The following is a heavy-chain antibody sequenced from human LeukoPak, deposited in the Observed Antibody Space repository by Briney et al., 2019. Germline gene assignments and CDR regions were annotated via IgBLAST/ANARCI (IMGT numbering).Heavy chain of an antibody. CDR1: GYTFTSYD. Sequence: ASVKVSCKASGYTFTSYDISWVRQAPGQGLEWMGWISAYSGNTNYAQKLQGRVTMTTDTFTSTAYMELRSLRSADTAVYYCARDLVYGESDYWGQGTLVTVSS. D-gene: IGHD4-17*01. CDR2: ISAYSGNT. V-gene: IGHV1-18*01. J-gene: IGHJ4*02. CDR3: ARDLVYGESDY.